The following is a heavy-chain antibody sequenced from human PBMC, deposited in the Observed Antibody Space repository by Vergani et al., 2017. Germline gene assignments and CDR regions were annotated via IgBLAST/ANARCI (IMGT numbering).Heavy chain of an antibody. CDR1: GGSFSGYY. V-gene: IGHV4-59*10. CDR3: AREQMVRGVNWYYYYGMDV. J-gene: IGHJ6*02. CDR2: IYTSGST. Sequence: QVQLQQWGAGLLKPSETLSLTCAVYGGSFSGYYWSWIRQPPGKGLEWIGRIYTSGSTNYNPSLKSRVTISVDTSKNQFSLKLSSVTAADTAVYYCAREQMVRGVNWYYYYGMDVWGQGTTVTVSS. D-gene: IGHD3-10*01.